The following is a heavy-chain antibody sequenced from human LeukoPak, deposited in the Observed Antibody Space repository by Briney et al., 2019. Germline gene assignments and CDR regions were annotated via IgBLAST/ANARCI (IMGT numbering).Heavy chain of an antibody. CDR1: GYTFTSYD. V-gene: IGHV1-8*03. J-gene: IGHJ6*03. CDR3: ARDYEYSSSGNYYYYMDV. D-gene: IGHD6-6*01. CDR2: MNPNSGNT. Sequence: ASVKVSCKASGYTFTSYDINWVRQATGQGLEWMGWMNPNSGNTGYAQKFQGRVTITRNTSISTAYMELSSLRSEDTAVYYCARDYEYSSSGNYYYYMDVWGKGTTVTVSS.